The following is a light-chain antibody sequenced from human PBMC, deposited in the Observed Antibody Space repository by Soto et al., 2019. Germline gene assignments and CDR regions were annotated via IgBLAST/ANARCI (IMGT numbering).Light chain of an antibody. V-gene: IGKV1-39*01. Sequence: DIQMTQSPSSLSASVGDRVTITCRASQSISSYLNWYQQKPGKAPKLMIYAAYSLQSGVPSRFSCSASGTDIILIISSQQHEVCATYYCQKNYTTRPFGGGTKLEIK. J-gene: IGKJ4*01. CDR2: AAY. CDR3: QKNYTTRP. CDR1: QSISSY.